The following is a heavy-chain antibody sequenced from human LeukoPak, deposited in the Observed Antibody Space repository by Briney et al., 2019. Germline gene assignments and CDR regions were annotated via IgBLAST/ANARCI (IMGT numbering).Heavy chain of an antibody. CDR2: IKQDGSEK. Sequence: PGGSLRLSCAASGFTFSSYWMSWVRQAPGKGLEWGANIKQDGSEKYYVDSVKGRFTISRDNAKNSLYLQRNSLRAEDTAVYYCARETFYYDNTGHYYSAFEDYWGQGTLVTVSS. CDR1: GFTFSSYW. D-gene: IGHD3-22*01. CDR3: ARETFYYDNTGHYYSAFEDY. J-gene: IGHJ4*02. V-gene: IGHV3-7*01.